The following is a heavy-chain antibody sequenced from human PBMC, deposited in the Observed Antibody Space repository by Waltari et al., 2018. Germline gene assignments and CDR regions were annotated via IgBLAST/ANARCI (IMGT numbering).Heavy chain of an antibody. V-gene: IGHV3-30-3*01. CDR1: GFTLSSDA. Sequence: QVQLVESGGGVVQPGKSLTLSCAASGFTLSSDAMHWVRQAPGKGLEGLSVISSDGTKKYYGACGRCRFTVSRDNSTNTLFLQMNSLRPDDTAIYFCARARLIVAGVGDFWGQGTRVAVS. D-gene: IGHD6-19*01. J-gene: IGHJ4*02. CDR2: ISSDGTKK. CDR3: ARARLIVAGVGDF.